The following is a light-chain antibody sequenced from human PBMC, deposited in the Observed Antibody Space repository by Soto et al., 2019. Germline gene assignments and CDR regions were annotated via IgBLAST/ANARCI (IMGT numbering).Light chain of an antibody. CDR2: DAS. V-gene: IGKV1-33*01. CDR3: QQYYNLPIT. J-gene: IGKJ5*01. Sequence: DIQMTQSPSSLSASVGARVTITCQASQDISKYLNWYQQKPRKAPKLMIYDASNLETGVPSRFSGSGSGTDFTVTISSLQPEDVATYSCQQYYNLPITLGQGTRLEIK. CDR1: QDISKY.